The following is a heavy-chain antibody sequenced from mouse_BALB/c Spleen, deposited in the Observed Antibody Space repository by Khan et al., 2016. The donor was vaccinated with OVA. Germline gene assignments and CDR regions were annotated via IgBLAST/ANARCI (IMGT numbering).Heavy chain of an antibody. V-gene: IGHV1S81*02. D-gene: IGHD1-1*02. CDR3: TRSGWAAFAY. J-gene: IGHJ3*01. CDR2: INPNNGDT. Sequence: QVQLKQSGAELARPGASVKLSCKASGYTFTSYYMYWVKQRPGQGLEWIGGINPNNGDTDFNAKFKNKATLTVDKSSSTAYMQLSSLTSEDSAVYYCTRSGWAAFAYWGQGTLVTISA. CDR1: GYTFTSYY.